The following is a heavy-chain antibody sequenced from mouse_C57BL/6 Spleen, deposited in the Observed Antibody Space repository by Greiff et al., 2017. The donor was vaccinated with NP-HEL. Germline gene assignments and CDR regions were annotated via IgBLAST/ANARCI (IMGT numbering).Heavy chain of an antibody. CDR3: ARRDYGSSHYFDY. D-gene: IGHD1-1*01. Sequence: VHVKQSGPVLVKPGASVKMSCKASGYTFTDYYMNWVKQSHGKSLEWIGVINPYNGGTSYNQKFKGKATLTVDKSSSTAYMELNSLTSEDSAVYYCARRDYGSSHYFDYWGQGTTLTVSS. CDR2: INPYNGGT. CDR1: GYTFTDYY. V-gene: IGHV1-19*01. J-gene: IGHJ2*01.